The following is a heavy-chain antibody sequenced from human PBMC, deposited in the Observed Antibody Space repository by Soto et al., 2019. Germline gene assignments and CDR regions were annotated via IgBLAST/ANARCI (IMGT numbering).Heavy chain of an antibody. Sequence: SETLSLTCAVYGGSFSGYYWSWIRQPPGKGLEWIGEINHSGSTNYNPSLKSRVTISVDTSKNQFSLKLSSVTAADTAVYYCARVAVAGRRVGYFQHWGQGTLVTVSS. CDR1: GGSFSGYY. J-gene: IGHJ1*01. V-gene: IGHV4-34*01. CDR2: INHSGST. D-gene: IGHD6-19*01. CDR3: ARVAVAGRRVGYFQH.